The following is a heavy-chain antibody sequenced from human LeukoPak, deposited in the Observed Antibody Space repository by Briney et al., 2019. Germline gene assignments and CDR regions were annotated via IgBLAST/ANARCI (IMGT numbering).Heavy chain of an antibody. D-gene: IGHD6-19*01. CDR1: GGSISSYY. J-gene: IGHJ4*02. V-gene: IGHV4-59*01. CDR2: IYYSGST. CDR3: ARDSSGFGYLDY. Sequence: SETLSLTCTVSGGSISSYYWSWIRQPPGKGLEWIGYIYYSGSTNYNPSLKSRVTISVDTSRKQFSLKLSSVTAADTAVYYCARDSSGFGYLDYWGQGTLVTVSS.